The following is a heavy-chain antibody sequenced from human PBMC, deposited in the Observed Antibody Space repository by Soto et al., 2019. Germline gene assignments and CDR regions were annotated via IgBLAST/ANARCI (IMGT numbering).Heavy chain of an antibody. Sequence: PGESLKISCKGSGYSFTSYWISWVRQMPGKGLEWMGRIDPSDSYTNYSPSFQGHVTISADKSISTAYLQWSSLKASDTAMYYCARLGYVYNSGWHSSMGVWGQGTTVTVSS. D-gene: IGHD6-19*01. CDR3: ARLGYVYNSGWHSSMGV. CDR2: IDPSDSYT. V-gene: IGHV5-10-1*01. CDR1: GYSFTSYW. J-gene: IGHJ6*02.